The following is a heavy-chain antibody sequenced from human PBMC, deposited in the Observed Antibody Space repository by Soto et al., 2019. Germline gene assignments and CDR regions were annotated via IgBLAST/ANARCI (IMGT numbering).Heavy chain of an antibody. CDR2: IWYDASNK. Sequence: QVQLVESGGGVVXXXXSLRLSXXXXGFTFSSYGMHWVRQAPGKGLEWVAVIWYDASNKYYADSVKGRFTISRDNSKNTLYLQMNSLRAEDTAVYYCARDCAGYSSGWYQRGGFDYWGQGTLVTVSS. CDR3: ARDCAGYSSGWYQRGGFDY. V-gene: IGHV3-33*01. J-gene: IGHJ4*02. D-gene: IGHD6-19*01. CDR1: GFTFSSYG.